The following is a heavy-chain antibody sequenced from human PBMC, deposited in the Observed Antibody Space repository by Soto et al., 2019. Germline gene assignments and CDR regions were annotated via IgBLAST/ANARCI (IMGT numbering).Heavy chain of an antibody. J-gene: IGHJ4*02. V-gene: IGHV4-59*08. CDR1: GGSLISYY. D-gene: IGHD2-15*01. CDR2: IYHSEST. CDR3: ARQGNPRYCSGGACFAVVDS. Sequence: QVQLQESGPGLVKPSETLSLTCTVSGGSLISYYWSWIRQPPGEGLEWVGYIYHSESTQYNPSLESRVTISVDSSQNQFSLKLNSVTAADTAVYYCARQGNPRYCSGGACFAVVDSWGQGTPVIVSS.